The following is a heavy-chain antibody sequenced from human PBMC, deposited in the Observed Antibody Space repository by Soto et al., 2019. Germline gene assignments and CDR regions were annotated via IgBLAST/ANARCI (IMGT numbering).Heavy chain of an antibody. V-gene: IGHV1-3*01. CDR2: INAGNGNT. CDR3: ARVRAHYDILTGYYLETYGMDV. CDR1: GYTFTSYA. D-gene: IGHD3-9*01. J-gene: IGHJ6*02. Sequence: ASVKVSCKASGYTFTSYAMHWVRQAPGQRLEWMGWINAGNGNTKYSQKFQGRVTITRDTSASTAYMELSSLRSEDTAVYYCARVRAHYDILTGYYLETYGMDVWGQGTTVTVSS.